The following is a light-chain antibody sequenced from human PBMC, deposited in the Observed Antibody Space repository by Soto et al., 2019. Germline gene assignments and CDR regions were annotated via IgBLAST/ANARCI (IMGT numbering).Light chain of an antibody. CDR2: EVN. CDR3: CSFAGSATWI. CDR1: SSDVGSYNL. J-gene: IGLJ2*01. V-gene: IGLV2-23*02. Sequence: QSALTQPASVSGSPGQSITISCTGTSSDVGSYNLVSWYQQHPGKAPKLMIYEVNMWPSGVSNRFSGSKSGNTASLTISGLQAEDEADYYCCSFAGSATWIFGGGTKVTVL.